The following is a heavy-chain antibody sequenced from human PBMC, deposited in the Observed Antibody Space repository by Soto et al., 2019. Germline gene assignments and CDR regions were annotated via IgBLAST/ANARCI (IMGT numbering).Heavy chain of an antibody. Sequence: GGSLRLSCAASVFTFSNYWMNWVRQAPGKGLEWVANIKKDGSAKYYVDSVKGRFTLSRDNAKNSLYLQMTSLRADDTAVYYCARGNYYDSNGYYPDYWGQGTLVTVSS. CDR3: ARGNYYDSNGYYPDY. CDR2: IKKDGSAK. J-gene: IGHJ4*02. D-gene: IGHD3-22*01. CDR1: VFTFSNYW. V-gene: IGHV3-7*04.